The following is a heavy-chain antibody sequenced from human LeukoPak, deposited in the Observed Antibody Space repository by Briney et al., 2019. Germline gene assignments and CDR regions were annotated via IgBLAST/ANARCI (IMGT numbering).Heavy chain of an antibody. D-gene: IGHD3-3*01. J-gene: IGHJ3*02. Sequence: PGGSLRLSCAASGFTFSSYAMSWVRQAPGKGLEWVSAISGSGGSTYYADSVKGRCTISRENDKNTLYLQMNSLRAEDTAVYYCAKGRVAYYDFWSGYYGGAFDIWGQGTMVTVSS. CDR1: GFTFSSYA. CDR2: ISGSGGST. V-gene: IGHV3-23*01. CDR3: AKGRVAYYDFWSGYYGGAFDI.